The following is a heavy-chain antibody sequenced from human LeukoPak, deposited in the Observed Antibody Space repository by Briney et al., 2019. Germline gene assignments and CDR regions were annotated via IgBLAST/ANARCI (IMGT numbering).Heavy chain of an antibody. V-gene: IGHV3-74*01. D-gene: IGHD3-9*01. CDR1: GFTFNSYW. J-gene: IGHJ6*02. CDR3: TRDLMDYDLSTGLHHYYMDV. Sequence: GGSLRLSCVASGFTFNSYWMQWVRQDPRKGLVWVSRINGDGRNIDYADSVRGRFTISRDNAKNTLYLQMNTLRVEDTAVYYCTRDLMDYDLSTGLHHYYMDVWGQGTTVTVSS. CDR2: INGDGRNI.